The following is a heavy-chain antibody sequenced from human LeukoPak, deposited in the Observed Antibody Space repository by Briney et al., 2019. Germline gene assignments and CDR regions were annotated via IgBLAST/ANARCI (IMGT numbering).Heavy chain of an antibody. Sequence: ASVKVSCKASGYTFASYGVSWVRQAPGQGLEWMGWISPYNGNLNYAQKLQGRVTLTTDTSTSTAYMELRSLRSDDTAVYYCARHYYGSGTYYHFDSWGQGTLVTVSS. CDR2: ISPYNGNL. V-gene: IGHV1-18*01. CDR1: GYTFASYG. D-gene: IGHD3-10*01. CDR3: ARHYYGSGTYYHFDS. J-gene: IGHJ4*02.